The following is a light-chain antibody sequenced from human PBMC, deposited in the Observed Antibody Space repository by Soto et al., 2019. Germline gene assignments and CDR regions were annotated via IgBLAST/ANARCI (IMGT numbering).Light chain of an antibody. CDR3: TSWTTSTTMI. CDR1: SSDIGAYNF. V-gene: IGLV2-14*03. Sequence: QSALTQPASVSGSPGQSITISCTGTSSDIGAYNFVSWYQQHPGKAPKLMLYDVNIRPSGVSNRFSGSKSGNTASLTIAGLHAEDEADYDCTSWTTSTTMIFGGGTKLTV. CDR2: DVN. J-gene: IGLJ2*01.